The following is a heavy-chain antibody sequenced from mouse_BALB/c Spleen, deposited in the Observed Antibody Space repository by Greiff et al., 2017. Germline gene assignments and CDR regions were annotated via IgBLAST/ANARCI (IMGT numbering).Heavy chain of an antibody. V-gene: IGHV1S56*01. CDR3: ARGGYAV. Sequence: VQLQESGPELVKPGASVRISCKASGYTFTSYYIHWVKQRPGQGLEWIGWIYPGNVNTKYNEKFKGKATLTADKSSSTAYMQLSSLTSEDSAVYFCARGGYAVWGAGTTVTVSS. D-gene: IGHD3-2*02. CDR1: GYTFTSYY. J-gene: IGHJ1*01. CDR2: IYPGNVNT.